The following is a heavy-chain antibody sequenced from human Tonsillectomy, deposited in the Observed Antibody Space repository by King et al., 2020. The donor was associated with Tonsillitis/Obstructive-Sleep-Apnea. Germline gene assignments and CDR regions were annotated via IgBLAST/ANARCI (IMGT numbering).Heavy chain of an antibody. CDR2: IDHSGST. CDR1: GASFSGYY. CDR3: AREGSSGWYDY. V-gene: IGHV4-34*01. D-gene: IGHD6-19*01. J-gene: IGHJ4*02. Sequence: VQLQQWGAGPLKPSETLSLTCAVSGASFSGYYWSWIRQPPGKGLEWVGEIDHSGSTNYNPSLKSRVTMSVDTSKNQFSLKMNSVTAADTAVYYCAREGSSGWYDYWGQGTLVTVSS.